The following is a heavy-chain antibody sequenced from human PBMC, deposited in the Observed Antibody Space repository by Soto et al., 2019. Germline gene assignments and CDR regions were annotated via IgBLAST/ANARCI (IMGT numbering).Heavy chain of an antibody. CDR1: GFTFSSYS. V-gene: IGHV3-21*01. J-gene: IGHJ6*02. D-gene: IGHD2-15*01. Sequence: EVQLVESGGGLVKPGGSLRLSCAASGFTFSSYSMNWVRQAPGKGLEWVSSISSSSSYIYYADSVKGRFTISRDNAKNSLYLQMNSLRAEDTAVYYCARDSVGXCXXXXCWNYYYYYGMDVWGQGTTVTVSS. CDR2: ISSSSSYI. CDR3: ARDSVGXCXXXXCWNYYYYYGMDV.